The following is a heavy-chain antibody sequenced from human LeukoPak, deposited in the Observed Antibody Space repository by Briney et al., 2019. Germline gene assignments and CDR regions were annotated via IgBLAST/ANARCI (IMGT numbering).Heavy chain of an antibody. D-gene: IGHD3-22*01. CDR1: GFTFSNYW. CDR2: INSDGINT. V-gene: IGHV3-74*01. CDR3: ARDLGQYYDTSDNWFDP. Sequence: GGSLRLSCAASGFTFSNYWMHWVRQAPGKGLAWVSRINSDGINTSYADSVKGRFTISRDNAKNTLNLQMNSLRAEDTAVYYCARDLGQYYDTSDNWFDPWGQGTLVTVSS. J-gene: IGHJ5*02.